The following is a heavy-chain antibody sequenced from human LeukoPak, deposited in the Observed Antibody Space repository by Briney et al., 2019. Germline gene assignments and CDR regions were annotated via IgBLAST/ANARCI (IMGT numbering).Heavy chain of an antibody. D-gene: IGHD2-2*01. Sequence: VASVKVSCKASGFTFTSYGFTWVRQAPGQGLEWMGWISGYNGSTNYAQKLQGRVTMTTDTSTRTAYMELRSLRSDDTAVYYCARGGSSTYIDYWGQGTLVTVSS. V-gene: IGHV1-18*01. J-gene: IGHJ4*02. CDR1: GFTFTSYG. CDR3: ARGGSSTYIDY. CDR2: ISGYNGST.